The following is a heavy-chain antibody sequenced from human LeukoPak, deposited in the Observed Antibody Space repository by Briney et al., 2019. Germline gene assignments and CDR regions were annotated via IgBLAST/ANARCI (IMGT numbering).Heavy chain of an antibody. CDR2: IRSSGSSI. Sequence: GGSLRLSCAASGFTFSSYSMNWVRQAPGKGLEWVSYIRSSGSSIYYAESVKGRFTISRDNAKNSLYLQMNSLRAEDTAVYYCAELGITMIGGVWGKGTTVTISS. J-gene: IGHJ6*04. D-gene: IGHD3-10*02. CDR3: AELGITMIGGV. V-gene: IGHV3-48*01. CDR1: GFTFSSYS.